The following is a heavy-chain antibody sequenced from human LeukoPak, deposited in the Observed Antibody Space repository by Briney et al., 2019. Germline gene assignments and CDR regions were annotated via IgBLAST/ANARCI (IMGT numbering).Heavy chain of an antibody. CDR2: INSDGSST. D-gene: IGHD3-22*01. J-gene: IGHJ4*02. Sequence: PGGSLRLSCAASGFTFSSYWMHWVRQAPGKGLVWVSHINSDGSSTNYADSVKGRFTISRDNAKNTLFLQMNSLSAEDTAVYYCARGGGGRITMIVVVSLDYWGQGTLVTVSS. CDR1: GFTFSSYW. V-gene: IGHV3-74*01. CDR3: ARGGGGRITMIVVVSLDY.